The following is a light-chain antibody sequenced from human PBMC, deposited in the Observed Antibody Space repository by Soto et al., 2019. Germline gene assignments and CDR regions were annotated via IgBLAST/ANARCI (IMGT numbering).Light chain of an antibody. J-gene: IGLJ2*01. Sequence: QSALTQPPSASGTPGQRVTISCSGSSSNIGSTSVNWYRQLPGTAPKLLIYSSYQRPSGVPDRISGSKSGTSASLAISGLQSEDEADYYCAAWDDSLNAVVFGGGTKLTVL. CDR3: AAWDDSLNAVV. V-gene: IGLV1-44*01. CDR1: SSNIGSTS. CDR2: SSY.